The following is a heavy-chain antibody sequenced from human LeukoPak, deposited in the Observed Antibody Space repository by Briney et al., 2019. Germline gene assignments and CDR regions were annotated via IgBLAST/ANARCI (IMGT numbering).Heavy chain of an antibody. CDR3: ARGDFWSGYSHPPN. V-gene: IGHV3-48*01. Sequence: GGSLRLSCVASGFTLSTWSMTWVRQAPGKGLEWLAYITSSGRDIDYADSVMGRFTVSRDNAKHSLFLHMNSLRAEDTAVYYCARGDFWSGYSHPPNWGQGTLVTVSS. D-gene: IGHD3-3*01. CDR1: GFTLSTWS. J-gene: IGHJ4*02. CDR2: ITSSGRDI.